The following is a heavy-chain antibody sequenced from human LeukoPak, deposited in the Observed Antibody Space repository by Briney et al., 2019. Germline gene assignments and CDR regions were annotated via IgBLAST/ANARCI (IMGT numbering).Heavy chain of an antibody. CDR3: AKKRGGLYECSDY. CDR1: GFTVSSNY. D-gene: IGHD3-3*01. J-gene: IGHJ4*02. CDR2: ISGSGGST. V-gene: IGHV3-23*01. Sequence: GGSLRLSCAASGFTVSSNYMSWVRQAPGKGLEWVSAISGSGGSTYYADSVKGRFTISRDNSKNTLYLQMNSLRAEDTAVYYCAKKRGGLYECSDYWGQGTLVTVSS.